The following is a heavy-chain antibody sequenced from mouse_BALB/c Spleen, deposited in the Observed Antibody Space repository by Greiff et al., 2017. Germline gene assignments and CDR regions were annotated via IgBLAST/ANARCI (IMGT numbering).Heavy chain of an antibody. Sequence: DVKLVESGGGLVKPGGSLKLSCAASGFTFSDYYMYWVRQTPEKRLEWVATISDGGSYTYYPDSVKGRFTISRDNAKNNLYLQMSSLKSEDTAMYYCAREYGSSYYAMDYWGQGTSVTVSS. D-gene: IGHD1-1*01. CDR3: AREYGSSYYAMDY. J-gene: IGHJ4*01. CDR2: ISDGGSYT. V-gene: IGHV5-4*02. CDR1: GFTFSDYY.